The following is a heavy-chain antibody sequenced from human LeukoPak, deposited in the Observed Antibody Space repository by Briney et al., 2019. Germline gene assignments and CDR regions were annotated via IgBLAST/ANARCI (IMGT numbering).Heavy chain of an antibody. Sequence: ASVKVSCKASGYTFTSYGISWVRQAPGQGLEWMGWISAYNGNTNYAQKLQGRVTMTTDTSTSTAYMELRSLRSDDTAVYYCARGPQDYGGNSYYIDAFDIWGQGTMVTVSS. J-gene: IGHJ3*02. V-gene: IGHV1-18*01. CDR2: ISAYNGNT. CDR1: GYTFTSYG. CDR3: ARGPQDYGGNSYYIDAFDI. D-gene: IGHD4-23*01.